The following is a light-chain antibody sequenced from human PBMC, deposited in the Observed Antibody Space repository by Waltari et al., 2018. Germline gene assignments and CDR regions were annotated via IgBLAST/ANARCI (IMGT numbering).Light chain of an antibody. J-gene: IGLJ2*01. CDR1: HIGSKN. CDR3: QVWDSGVRSAL. V-gene: IGLV3-21*02. CDR2: ADT. Sequence: SYELTQPRSVSVSPGQTARITCGGDHIGSKNVAWYQQKSPQAHVLIIFADTEQPSGIPDRFSGSNSGNSATLTISGVEAGDEADYYCQVWDSGVRSALFGGGTRLTGL.